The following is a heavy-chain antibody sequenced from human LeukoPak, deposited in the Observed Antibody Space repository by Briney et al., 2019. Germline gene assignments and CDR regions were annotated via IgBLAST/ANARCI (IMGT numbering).Heavy chain of an antibody. CDR3: ARALKRGYSGYDYRYYFDY. Sequence: SETLSLTCAVYGGSFSGYYWSWIRQPPGKGLEWIGEVNHSGSTNYNPSLKSRVTISVDTSKNQFSLELSSVTAADTAVYYCARALKRGYSGYDYRYYFDYWGQGTLVTVSS. CDR2: VNHSGST. CDR1: GGSFSGYY. J-gene: IGHJ4*02. D-gene: IGHD5-12*01. V-gene: IGHV4-34*01.